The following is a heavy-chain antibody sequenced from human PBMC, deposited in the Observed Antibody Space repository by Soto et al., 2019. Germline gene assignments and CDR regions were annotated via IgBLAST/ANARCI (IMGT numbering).Heavy chain of an antibody. J-gene: IGHJ3*02. V-gene: IGHV5-51*01. CDR1: GYIFTKYW. Sequence: GESLKISCQGSGYIFTKYWILWVRQVPGEGLQWMGIIYPGDSDTRYSPSFQGRVTISVDKSINSAYLQWNSLEASDTAMYYCARRNFETGGAFDIWGQGTLVTVSS. CDR2: IYPGDSDT. CDR3: ARRNFETGGAFDI.